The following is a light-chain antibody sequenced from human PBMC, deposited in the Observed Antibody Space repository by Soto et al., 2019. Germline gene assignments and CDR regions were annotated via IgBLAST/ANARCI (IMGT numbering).Light chain of an antibody. CDR1: QSVSSSY. V-gene: IGKV3D-15*01. CDR3: QQYNNWPPWT. J-gene: IGKJ1*01. Sequence: EIVLTQSPGTLSLSPGERATLSCRASQSVSSSYLDWYQQKPGQTPRLLIYDASNRAAGIPARFSGSGSGTEFTLTISSLQSEDFAVYYCQQYNNWPPWTFGQGTKVDIK. CDR2: DAS.